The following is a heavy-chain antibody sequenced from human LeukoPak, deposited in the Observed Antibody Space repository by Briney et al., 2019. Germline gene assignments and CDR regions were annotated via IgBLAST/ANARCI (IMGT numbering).Heavy chain of an antibody. D-gene: IGHD5-12*01. CDR3: DCMLRGYSGYEFES. Sequence: GGSLRLSCAASGFTFSGYAMHWVRQAPGKGLEWVAVISYDGSNKYYADSVKGRFTISRDNSKNTLYLQMNSLRAEDTAVYYCDCMLRGYSGYEFESWGQGTLVTVSS. J-gene: IGHJ4*02. V-gene: IGHV3-30-3*01. CDR1: GFTFSGYA. CDR2: ISYDGSNK.